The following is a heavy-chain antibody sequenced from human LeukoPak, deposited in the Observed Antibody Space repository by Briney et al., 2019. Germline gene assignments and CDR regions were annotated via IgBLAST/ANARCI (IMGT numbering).Heavy chain of an antibody. V-gene: IGHV4-39*07. Sequence: PSETLSLTCSVSGGPIRSRSHYWGWIRQPPGKGLEWIGSIYYSGSTYYNPSLKSRVTISVDTSKNQFSLKLSSVTAADTAVYYCATLSRAVKADYYDSPWTMDVWGKGTTVTISS. J-gene: IGHJ6*03. CDR3: ATLSRAVKADYYDSPWTMDV. D-gene: IGHD3-22*01. CDR1: GGPIRSRSHY. CDR2: IYYSGST.